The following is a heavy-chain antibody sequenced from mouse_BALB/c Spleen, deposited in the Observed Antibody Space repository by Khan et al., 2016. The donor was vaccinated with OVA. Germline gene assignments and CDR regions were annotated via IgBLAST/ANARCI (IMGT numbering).Heavy chain of an antibody. J-gene: IGHJ4*01. Sequence: QVQLQQSGPDLVAPSQSLSITCTISGFSLTNYGIHWVRQPPGKGLEWLVVIWSDGSTTYNSALKSRLTITKDNSKSQVFLKMNSLQTDDTAIYFCARQPYYHYNGMDNWGQGTSVTVSS. D-gene: IGHD2-10*01. CDR2: IWSDGST. CDR3: ARQPYYHYNGMDN. V-gene: IGHV2-6-1*01. CDR1: GFSLTNYG.